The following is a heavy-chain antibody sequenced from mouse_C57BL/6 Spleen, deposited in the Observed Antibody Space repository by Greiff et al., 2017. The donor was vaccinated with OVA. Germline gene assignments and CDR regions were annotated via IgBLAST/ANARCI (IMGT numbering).Heavy chain of an antibody. CDR2: ISSGSSTI. D-gene: IGHD1-1*01. CDR3: ARGLLLRSPMDY. Sequence: DVMLVESGGGLVKPGGSLKLSCAASGFTFSDYGMHWVRQAPEKGLEWVAYISSGSSTIYYADTVKGRFPISRANAKNTLFLQMTSLRSEDTAMYYCARGLLLRSPMDYWGQGTSVTVSS. V-gene: IGHV5-17*01. J-gene: IGHJ4*01. CDR1: GFTFSDYG.